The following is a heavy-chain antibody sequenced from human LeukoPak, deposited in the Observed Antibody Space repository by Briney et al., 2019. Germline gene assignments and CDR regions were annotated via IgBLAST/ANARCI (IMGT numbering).Heavy chain of an antibody. CDR1: GGTFSSYA. J-gene: IGHJ4*02. V-gene: IGHV1-69*13. D-gene: IGHD3-22*01. CDR3: ASTSLEGRPYYYDSSGYLRGFDY. CDR2: IIPIFGTA. Sequence: ASVKVSCKASGGTFSSYAISWVRQAPGQGLEWMGGIIPIFGTANYAQKFQGRVTITADESTSTAYMELSSLRSEDTAVYYCASTSLEGRPYYYDSSGYLRGFDYWGQGTLVTVSS.